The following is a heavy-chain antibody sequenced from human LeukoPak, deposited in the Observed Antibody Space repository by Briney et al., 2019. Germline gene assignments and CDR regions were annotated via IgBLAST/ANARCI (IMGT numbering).Heavy chain of an antibody. CDR3: ARGVRTGTTSEDWFDP. D-gene: IGHD1-7*01. V-gene: IGHV4-59*01. CDR1: GGSISSYY. Sequence: NTSETLSLTCTVSGGSISSYYWSWIRQPPGKGLEWIGYIYYSGSTNYNPSLKSRVTISVDTSKNQFSLKLSSVTAADTAVYYCARGVRTGTTSEDWFDPWGQGTLVTVSS. CDR2: IYYSGST. J-gene: IGHJ5*02.